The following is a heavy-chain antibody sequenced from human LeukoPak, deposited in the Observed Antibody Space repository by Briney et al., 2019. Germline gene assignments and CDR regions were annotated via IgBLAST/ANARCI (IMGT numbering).Heavy chain of an antibody. CDR2: ISSNGSTT. CDR3: AREGSYYYYYMDV. V-gene: IGHV3-11*04. CDR1: GFTFSDYY. Sequence: PGGSLRLSCAASGFTFSDYYMSWIRQAPGKGLEWVSYISSNGSTTYYADSVKGRFTISRDNAKNSLYLQMNSLRAEDTAVYYCAREGSYYYYYMDVWGKGTTVTVSS. J-gene: IGHJ6*03. D-gene: IGHD3-10*01.